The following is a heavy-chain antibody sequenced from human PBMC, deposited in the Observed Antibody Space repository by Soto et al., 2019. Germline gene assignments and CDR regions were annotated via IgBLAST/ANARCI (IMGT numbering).Heavy chain of an antibody. CDR3: AKDPANVEIHGAFDY. V-gene: IGHV3-30*18. CDR1: GFTFSNYG. CDR2: ISYDGYNK. Sequence: QVQLVESGGGVVQPGRSLRLSCAASGFTFSNYGMHLVRQAPGKGLEWVALISYDGYNKYYADSVKGRFTISRDSSKSTLYLQMDNLKAEDTAVYYCAKDPANVEIHGAFDYWGQGTLVTVSS. D-gene: IGHD4-17*01. J-gene: IGHJ4*02.